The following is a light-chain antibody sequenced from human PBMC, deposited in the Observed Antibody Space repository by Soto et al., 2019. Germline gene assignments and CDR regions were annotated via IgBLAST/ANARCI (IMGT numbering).Light chain of an antibody. CDR2: DAS. CDR1: QSVITY. J-gene: IGKJ4*01. Sequence: ENVLTQSPATLSLSPGERATLSCRASQSVITYLAWYQQKPGQGPRLLIYDASNRATGVPARFTGSGSGTDFTLTISSLEPEDFAVYYCQQGNSWPLTFGGGTKVEIK. CDR3: QQGNSWPLT. V-gene: IGKV3-11*01.